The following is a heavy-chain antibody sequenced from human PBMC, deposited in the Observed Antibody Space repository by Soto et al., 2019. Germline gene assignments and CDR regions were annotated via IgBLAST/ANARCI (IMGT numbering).Heavy chain of an antibody. CDR2: IIPILGIA. J-gene: IGHJ5*02. Sequence: SVKVSCKASGGTFSNYTISWVRQAPGQGLEWMGRIIPILGIANYAQKFQGRVTITADKSTSTAYMELSSLRSEDTAVYYCAKTYSSGWYGPDNWFDPWGQGTLVTVSS. CDR3: AKTYSSGWYGPDNWFDP. V-gene: IGHV1-69*02. CDR1: GGTFSNYT. D-gene: IGHD6-19*01.